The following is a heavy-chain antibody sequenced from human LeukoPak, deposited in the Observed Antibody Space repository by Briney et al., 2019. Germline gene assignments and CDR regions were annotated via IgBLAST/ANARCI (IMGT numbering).Heavy chain of an antibody. J-gene: IGHJ5*02. D-gene: IGHD3-3*01. CDR2: MNPNSGNT. V-gene: IGHV1-8*01. Sequence: GASVKVSCKASGYTFTSYDINWVRQATGQGLGWMGWMNPNSGNTGYAQKFQGKVTMTRNTSISKAYRQLSSLRSEDTAVYYCAREVDDFWSGYYTMEGWFDPWGQGTLVTVSS. CDR1: GYTFTSYD. CDR3: AREVDDFWSGYYTMEGWFDP.